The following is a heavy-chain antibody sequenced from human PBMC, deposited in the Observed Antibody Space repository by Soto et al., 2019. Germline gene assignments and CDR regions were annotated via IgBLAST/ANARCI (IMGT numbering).Heavy chain of an antibody. Sequence: PGESLKISCKGSGYSFTSYLIGCVRQMPWKSLEWMGIIYPGDSDTRYSPSFQGQVTISADKSISTPYLQWSSLKASDTAMYYCARFGYYDFWSRGYYGMDVWGQGTTVNVSS. D-gene: IGHD3-3*01. CDR3: ARFGYYDFWSRGYYGMDV. CDR2: IYPGDSDT. CDR1: GYSFTSYL. J-gene: IGHJ6*02. V-gene: IGHV5-51*01.